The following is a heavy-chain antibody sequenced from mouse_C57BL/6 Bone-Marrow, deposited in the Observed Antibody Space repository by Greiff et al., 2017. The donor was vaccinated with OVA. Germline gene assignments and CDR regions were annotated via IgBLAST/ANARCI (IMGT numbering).Heavy chain of an antibody. CDR3: ARWGYGVWPYSNYGYFDV. CDR1: GYTFTSYW. V-gene: IGHV1-69*01. D-gene: IGHD2-5*01. Sequence: VQLQQPGAELVMPGASVKLSCKASGYTFTSYWMHWVKQRPGQGLEWIGEIDPSDSYTNYNQKFKGKSTLTVDKSSSTAYMQLSSLTSEDSAVYYCARWGYGVWPYSNYGYFDVWGTGTTVTVSS. J-gene: IGHJ1*03. CDR2: IDPSDSYT.